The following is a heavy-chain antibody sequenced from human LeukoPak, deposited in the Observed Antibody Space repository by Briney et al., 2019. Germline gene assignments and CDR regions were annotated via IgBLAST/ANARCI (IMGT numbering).Heavy chain of an antibody. V-gene: IGHV3-15*01. CDR2: ITSKTDGGTT. J-gene: IGHJ2*01. CDR3: TTGRGVVVPAAMHFDL. Sequence: MSGGSLRLSCAASGFTFSHAWMSWVRQAPGKGLEWVGRITSKTDGGTTDYATPVKGRFTISRDDSKNTLYLQMNSLKTEDTAVYYCTTGRGVVVPAAMHFDLWGRGTLVTVSS. CDR1: GFTFSHAW. D-gene: IGHD2-2*01.